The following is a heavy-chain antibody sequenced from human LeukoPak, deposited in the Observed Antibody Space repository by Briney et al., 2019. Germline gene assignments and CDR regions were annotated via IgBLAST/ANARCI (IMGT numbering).Heavy chain of an antibody. V-gene: IGHV3-23*01. J-gene: IGHJ4*02. CDR3: VKDLGALFDD. Sequence: GGSLRLSCAASGFIFTSYAMTWVRQAPGKGLEWVSGITRGDSRYYADSVKGRFTVSRDNSKNTLYLLMNSLRVEDTAVYYCVKDLGALFDDCGQGTLVTVSS. CDR2: ITRGDSR. CDR1: GFIFTSYA.